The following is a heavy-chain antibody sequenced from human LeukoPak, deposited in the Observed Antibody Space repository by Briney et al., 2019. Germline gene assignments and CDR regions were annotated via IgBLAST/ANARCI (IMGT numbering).Heavy chain of an antibody. CDR2: INQDGSEK. CDR1: GFTLSSHW. D-gene: IGHD4-11*01. J-gene: IGHJ4*02. CDR3: AREESTVTDQFDY. Sequence: PGGSLRLSCAASGFTLSSHWMSWVRQAPGKGLEWVANINQDGSEKYYVDSVKGRFTISRDNAKNSLYLQMNSLRAEDTAVYYCAREESTVTDQFDYWGQGTLVTVSS. V-gene: IGHV3-7*01.